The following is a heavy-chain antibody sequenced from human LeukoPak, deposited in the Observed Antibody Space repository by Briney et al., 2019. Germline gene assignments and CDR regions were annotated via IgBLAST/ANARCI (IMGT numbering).Heavy chain of an antibody. CDR3: ARSNSSGYNFDY. D-gene: IGHD6-19*01. CDR1: AFTFSDYY. CDR2: ISSSGSTI. Sequence: GGSLRLSCAAAAFTFSDYYKRWIRQAPGKGLEWVSYISSSGSTIYYADSVKGRFTISRDNAKNSLYLQMNSLRAEDTAVYYCARSNSSGYNFDYWGQGTLVTVSS. J-gene: IGHJ4*02. V-gene: IGHV3-11*04.